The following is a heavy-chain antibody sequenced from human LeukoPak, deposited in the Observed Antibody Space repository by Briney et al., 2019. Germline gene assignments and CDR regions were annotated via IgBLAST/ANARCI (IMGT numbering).Heavy chain of an antibody. V-gene: IGHV4-34*08. CDR2: INHSGST. D-gene: IGHD2-2*01. CDR3: GRRSRTYWFDP. J-gene: IGHJ5*02. Sequence: GSLRLSCAASGFTFSRHAMSWIRQPPGKGLEWIGEINHSGSTNYNPSLKSRVTISEDTSKNQFSLKLSSVTAADTAVYYCGRRSRTYWFDPWGQGTLVTVSS. CDR1: GFTFSRHA.